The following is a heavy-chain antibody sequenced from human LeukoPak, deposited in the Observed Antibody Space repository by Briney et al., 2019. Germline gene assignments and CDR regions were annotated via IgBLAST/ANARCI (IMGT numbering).Heavy chain of an antibody. V-gene: IGHV3-21*01. Sequence: GGSLRLSCAASGFTFSSYSMDWVRQAPGKGLEWVAFIGSRTGNIYYADSVKGRFSISRDNAKDSVYLQMNSLRADDTAVYYCARETEPLDYGDSTNLDYWGQGTLVTVSS. CDR2: IGSRTGNI. J-gene: IGHJ4*02. D-gene: IGHD4/OR15-4a*01. CDR1: GFTFSSYS. CDR3: ARETEPLDYGDSTNLDY.